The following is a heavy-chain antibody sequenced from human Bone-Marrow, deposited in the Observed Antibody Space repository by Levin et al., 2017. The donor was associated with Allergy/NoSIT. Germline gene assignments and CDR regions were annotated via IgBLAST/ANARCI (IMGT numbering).Heavy chain of an antibody. CDR1: GFSSSRYG. CDR2: IWADGKNK. V-gene: IGHV3-33*01. Sequence: LSLTCAASGFSSSRYGMQWVRQAPGKGLDWVALIWADGKNKEYADSVKGRFTVSRDNSKKTLYLNMNSLRAEDTALYYCVRWIHDWDYFDSWGQGTLVTVSS. D-gene: IGHD3-9*01. CDR3: VRWIHDWDYFDS. J-gene: IGHJ4*02.